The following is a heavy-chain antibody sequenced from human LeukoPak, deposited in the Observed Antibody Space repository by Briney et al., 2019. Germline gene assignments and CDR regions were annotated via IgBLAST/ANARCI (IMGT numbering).Heavy chain of an antibody. CDR2: IHHSGST. D-gene: IGHD6-19*01. Sequence: SETLSLTCTVSGYSISSGYYWGWIRQPPGKGLEWIGSIHHSGSTNYNPSLKSRVTISLDTSKNQFSLKLSSVTAADTAVYYCARGLGYGGGWGGDYFDYWGQGILVTVSS. V-gene: IGHV4-38-2*02. CDR1: GYSISSGYY. CDR3: ARGLGYGGGWGGDYFDY. J-gene: IGHJ4*02.